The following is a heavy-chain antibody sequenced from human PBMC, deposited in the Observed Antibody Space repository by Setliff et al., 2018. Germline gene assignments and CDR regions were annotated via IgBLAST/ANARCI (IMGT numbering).Heavy chain of an antibody. V-gene: IGHV2-70*04. J-gene: IGHJ4*02. CDR2: IDWDDDK. D-gene: IGHD3-16*01. Sequence: PTLVNPTETLPLTCTVSGFSLNTPGTRVNWIRQPPGKALEWLARIDWDDDKFYNTSLKTRLTVSQDTSKNQVVLTLANVDPVDTATYFCARMGTYTKSLSVDSWGQGTLVTVSS. CDR1: GFSLNTPGTR. CDR3: ARMGTYTKSLSVDS.